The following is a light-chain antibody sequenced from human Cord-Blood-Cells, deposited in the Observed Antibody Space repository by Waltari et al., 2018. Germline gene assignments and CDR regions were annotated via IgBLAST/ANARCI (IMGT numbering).Light chain of an antibody. Sequence: IVMTQSPDSLAVSLGERATTNCKSSQSVLYSSNNTNYLARYQQKPGQSPKLLIYWASTRESGVPDRFSGSGSGTDVTLTSSSLQAEDVAVYYCQPYYSTPYTFGHGTKLEI. CDR2: WAS. CDR1: QSVLYSSNNTNY. J-gene: IGKJ2*01. V-gene: IGKV4-1*01. CDR3: QPYYSTPYT.